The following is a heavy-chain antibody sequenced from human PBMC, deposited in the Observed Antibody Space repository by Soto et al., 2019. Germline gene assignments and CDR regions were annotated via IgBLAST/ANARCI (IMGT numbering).Heavy chain of an antibody. V-gene: IGHV3-7*01. J-gene: IGHJ4*02. CDR3: AREKRSYPY. CDR2: IKQDGSEK. CDR1: GFTFSIYC. Sequence: GGSLRLSGAASGFTFSIYCMSWVRQAPGKGLEWVANIKQDGSEKYYVDSVKGRFTISRDNAKNSLYLQMNSLRAEDTAVYYCAREKRSYPYWGQGTLVTVSS.